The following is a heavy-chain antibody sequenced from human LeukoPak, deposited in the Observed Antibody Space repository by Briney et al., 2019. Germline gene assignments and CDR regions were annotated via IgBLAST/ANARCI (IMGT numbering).Heavy chain of an antibody. CDR1: GFTFDDYG. CDR3: ARDGTGYCRSWYWDY. CDR2: INWNGGST. Sequence: GGSLRLSCAATGFTFDDYGMSWVRQAPGKGLEWVSGINWNGGSTGYADSVKGRFTISRDNAKNSLYLQMNSLRAEDTALYYCARDGTGYCRSWYWDYWGQGTLVTVSS. V-gene: IGHV3-20*04. D-gene: IGHD6-13*01. J-gene: IGHJ4*02.